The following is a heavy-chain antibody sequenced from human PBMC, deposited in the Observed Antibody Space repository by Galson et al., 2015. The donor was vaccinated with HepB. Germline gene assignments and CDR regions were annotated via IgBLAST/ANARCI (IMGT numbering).Heavy chain of an antibody. CDR1: GYTFTRYY. J-gene: IGHJ4*02. V-gene: IGHV1-2*02. CDR3: ARLVIYNDYDDF. CDR2: INPSSGGT. Sequence: SVKVSCKASGYTFTRYYIQWVRQAPGQGLEWMGWINPSSGGTDFTQKFQGRVTMTRDTSINTAYMELSRLTSDDTAVYYCARLVIYNDYDDFWGQGTLVTVSS. D-gene: IGHD4-17*01.